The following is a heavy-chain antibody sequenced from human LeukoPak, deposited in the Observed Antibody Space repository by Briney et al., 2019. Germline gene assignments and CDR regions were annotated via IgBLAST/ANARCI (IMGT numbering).Heavy chain of an antibody. Sequence: SVKVSCKASGGTFSSYAISWVRQAPGQGLEWMGGIIPIFGTANYAQKFQGRVTITADESTSTAYMELSSLRSEDTAVYYCARDGYYDFWSDLFDYWGQGTLVTVSS. CDR3: ARDGYYDFWSDLFDY. D-gene: IGHD3-3*01. J-gene: IGHJ4*02. CDR1: GGTFSSYA. V-gene: IGHV1-69*01. CDR2: IIPIFGTA.